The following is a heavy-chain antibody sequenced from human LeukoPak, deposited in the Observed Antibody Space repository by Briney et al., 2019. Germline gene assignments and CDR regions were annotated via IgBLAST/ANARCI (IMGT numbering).Heavy chain of an antibody. CDR2: IYYSGST. V-gene: IGHV4-59*08. CDR1: GGSISSYY. CDR3: ATASSDGIAVAGIDY. D-gene: IGHD6-19*01. J-gene: IGHJ4*02. Sequence: SETLSLTCTVSGGSISSYYWSWIRQPPGKGLEWIGYIYYSGSTNYNPSLKSRVTISVDTSKNQFSPKLSSVTAADTAVYYCATASSDGIAVAGIDYWGQGTLVTVSS.